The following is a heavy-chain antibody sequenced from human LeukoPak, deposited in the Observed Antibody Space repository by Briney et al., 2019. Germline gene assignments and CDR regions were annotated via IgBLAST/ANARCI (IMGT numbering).Heavy chain of an antibody. J-gene: IGHJ4*02. CDR1: GSIVSSSY. CDR3: ARDGSTGWHYFEY. CDR2: IYSDGGT. V-gene: IGHV3-23*03. Sequence: GGSLRLSCAASGSIVSSSYMSWVRQAPGQGLEWVSVIYSDGGTSFAGNTYYADSVEGRFTVSRDNSKNTLYLQMNSLRTEGTAVYYCARDGSTGWHYFEYWGQGTLVTVSS. D-gene: IGHD6-19*01.